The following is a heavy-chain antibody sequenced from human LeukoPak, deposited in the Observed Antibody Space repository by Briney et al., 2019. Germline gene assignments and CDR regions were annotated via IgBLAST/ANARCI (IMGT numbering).Heavy chain of an antibody. J-gene: IGHJ6*03. CDR2: ISYGGSNK. Sequence: PGGSLRLSCAASGFTFSTYGMLWLRQAPGKGREGGAVISYGGSNKYYADPEKGRFTISRDNSKNTLYLQMNSLRAEDTAVYYCAKAGVNLENYYYYYIDVWGKGTTVTVSS. V-gene: IGHV3-30*02. CDR1: GFTFSTYG. D-gene: IGHD1-1*01. CDR3: AKAGVNLENYYYYYIDV.